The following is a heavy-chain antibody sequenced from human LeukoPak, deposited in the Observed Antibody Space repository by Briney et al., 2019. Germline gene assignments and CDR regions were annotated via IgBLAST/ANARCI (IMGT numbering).Heavy chain of an antibody. CDR2: IKPDGSEE. V-gene: IGHV3-7*01. J-gene: IGHJ4*02. CDR3: VRGHYADY. Sequence: PGGSLRLSCAASGFALVSYYMNWVRPAPGKGLEWVANIKPDGSEENYVDSVRGRFTISRDNAKNSVYLQMNSLRADDTALYYCVRGHYADYTSQGTLVTVSS. CDR1: GFALVSYY.